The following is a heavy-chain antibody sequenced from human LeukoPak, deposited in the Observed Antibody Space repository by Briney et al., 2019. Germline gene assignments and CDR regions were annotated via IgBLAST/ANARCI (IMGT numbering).Heavy chain of an antibody. Sequence: SETLSLTCAVYGGSFSGYYWSWIRQPPGKGLEWIGEINHSGSTNYNPSLKSRVTISVDTSKNQFSLKLSSVTAADTAVYYCASSTESTIDYWGQGTPVTVSS. D-gene: IGHD5/OR15-5a*01. CDR2: INHSGST. V-gene: IGHV4-34*01. J-gene: IGHJ4*02. CDR3: ASSTESTIDY. CDR1: GGSFSGYY.